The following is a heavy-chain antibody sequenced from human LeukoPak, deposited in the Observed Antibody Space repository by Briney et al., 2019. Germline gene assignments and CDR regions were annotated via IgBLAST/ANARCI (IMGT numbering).Heavy chain of an antibody. CDR3: AREGYYYGSGSSYYYYGMDV. CDR2: ISSCSSYI. J-gene: IGHJ6*02. Sequence: GGSLRLSCAASGFTFSSYSMNWVRQAPGKGLEWVSSISSCSSYIYYADSVKGRFTISRDDAKNSLYLQMNSLRAEDTAVYYCAREGYYYGSGSSYYYYGMDVWGQGTTVTVSS. D-gene: IGHD3-10*01. V-gene: IGHV3-21*01. CDR1: GFTFSSYS.